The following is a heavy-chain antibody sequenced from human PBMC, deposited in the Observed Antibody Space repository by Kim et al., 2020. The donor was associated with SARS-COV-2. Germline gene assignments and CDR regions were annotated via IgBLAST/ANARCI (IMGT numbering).Heavy chain of an antibody. V-gene: IGHV3-48*02. J-gene: IGHJ4*02. CDR2: ISSSSGTI. Sequence: GGSLRLSCVASGFTFSIYDMNWVRQAPGKGLEWVSYISSSSGTIYYADSVKGRFTISRDNAKNSLYLQMNSLRDEDTAVYYCSRPKVAAAGRAYYFDYWGQGTLVTVSS. CDR3: SRPKVAAAGRAYYFDY. CDR1: GFTFSIYD. D-gene: IGHD6-13*01.